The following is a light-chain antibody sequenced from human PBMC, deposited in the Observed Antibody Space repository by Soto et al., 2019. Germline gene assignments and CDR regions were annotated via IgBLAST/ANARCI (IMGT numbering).Light chain of an antibody. CDR3: ETWDSTRV. Sequence: QPVLTQSSSASASLGSSVKLTCTLSSGYSSYIIAWHQQQPGKAPRYLMKLEGSGSYNKGSGVPDRFSGSSSGADRYLTISSLQSEDEADYYCETWDSTRVFGGGTKLTVL. V-gene: IGLV4-60*03. CDR2: LEGSGSY. CDR1: SGYSSYI. J-gene: IGLJ3*02.